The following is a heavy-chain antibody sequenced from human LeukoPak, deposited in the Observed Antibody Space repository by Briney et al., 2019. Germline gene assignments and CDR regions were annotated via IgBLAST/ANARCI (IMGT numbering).Heavy chain of an antibody. CDR2: IYWDDDK. CDR3: ASQGGFGESWGYFDY. V-gene: IGHV2-5*02. CDR1: GFSLSTSGVG. D-gene: IGHD3-10*01. Sequence: EFGPTLVKPTQTLTLTCTFSGFSLSTSGVGVGWIRQPPGKALEWLALIYWDDDKRYSPSLKSRLTITKDTSKNQVVLTMTNMDPVDTATYYCASQGGFGESWGYFDYWGQGTLVTVSS. J-gene: IGHJ4*02.